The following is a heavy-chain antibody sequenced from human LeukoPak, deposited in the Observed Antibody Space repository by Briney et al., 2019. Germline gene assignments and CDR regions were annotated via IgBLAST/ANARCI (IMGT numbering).Heavy chain of an antibody. CDR1: GGSISSYY. Sequence: SETLSLTCTVSGGSISSYYWSWIRQPAGKGLEWIGRIYTSGSTNYNPSLKSRVTMSVDTSKNQFSLKLSSVTAADTAVYYCAKDNDPVVTLGKYYYYMDVWGKGTTVTISS. D-gene: IGHD4-23*01. CDR3: AKDNDPVVTLGKYYYYMDV. CDR2: IYTSGST. J-gene: IGHJ6*03. V-gene: IGHV4-4*07.